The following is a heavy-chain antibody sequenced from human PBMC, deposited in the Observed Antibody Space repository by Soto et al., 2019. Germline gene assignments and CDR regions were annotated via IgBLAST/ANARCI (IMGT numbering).Heavy chain of an antibody. CDR1: GFTFSSYS. CDR2: ISSSSNTI. J-gene: IGHJ4*02. D-gene: IGHD3-22*01. V-gene: IGHV3-48*02. CDR3: AKTYDSSVYSPDY. Sequence: GGSLRLSCAASGFTFSSYSMNWVRQAPGKGLEWVSYISSSSNTIYYADSVKGRFTISRDNAKNSLYLQMNSLRDEDTAVYYCAKTYDSSVYSPDYWGLGTLVTVPQ.